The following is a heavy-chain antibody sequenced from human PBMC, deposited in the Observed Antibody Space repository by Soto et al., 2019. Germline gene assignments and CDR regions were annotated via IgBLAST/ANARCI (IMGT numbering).Heavy chain of an antibody. CDR1: GFSLSTSGVG. CDR3: ARGIETLPVFAFDV. J-gene: IGHJ3*01. Sequence: SGPTLVNPTQTLTLTCSFSGFSLSTSGVGVGWIRQSPGKALEWLALIYWSGDEHYRPSLKSRLSITKDTSKNHVVLIMTDMDHVDTATYYCARGIETLPVFAFDVWGPGKMVTVSS. CDR2: IYWSGDE. V-gene: IGHV2-5*01.